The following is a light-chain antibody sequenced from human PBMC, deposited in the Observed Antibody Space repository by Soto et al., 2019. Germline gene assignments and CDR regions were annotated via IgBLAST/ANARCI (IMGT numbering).Light chain of an antibody. CDR3: QQYTNFPLT. CDR2: EAS. CDR1: QSISSW. J-gene: IGKJ4*01. V-gene: IGKV1-5*01. Sequence: DIQMTQSPSTLSASVGDRVTITCRASQSISSWLAWYQQKPGKAPKLLIHEASRLESGVPSRFSGSESGTEFTLTISGLHPEDFATYYCQQYTNFPLTVGGGTRVEIK.